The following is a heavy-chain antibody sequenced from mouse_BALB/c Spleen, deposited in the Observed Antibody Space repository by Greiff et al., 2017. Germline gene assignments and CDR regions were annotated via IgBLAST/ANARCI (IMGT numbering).Heavy chain of an antibody. CDR1: GYTFTSYW. J-gene: IGHJ3*01. CDR3: ARSKGNPFAY. V-gene: IGHV1S81*02. Sequence: VKLQESGAELVKPGASVKLSCKASGYTFTSYWMHWVKQRPGQGLEWIGEINPSNGRTNYNEKFKSKATLTVDKSSSTAYMQLSSLTSEDSAVYYCARSKGNPFAYWGQGTLVTVSA. D-gene: IGHD2-1*01. CDR2: INPSNGRT.